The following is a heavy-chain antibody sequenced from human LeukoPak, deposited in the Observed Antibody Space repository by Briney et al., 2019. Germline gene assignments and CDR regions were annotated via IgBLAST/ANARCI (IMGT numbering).Heavy chain of an antibody. V-gene: IGHV4-34*01. CDR2: INHSGST. D-gene: IGHD3-10*01. J-gene: IGHJ4*02. CDR3: TRANGYGLIDY. CDR1: GGSLGGYS. Sequence: SETLSLTCAVYGGSLGGYSWSWIRQPPGKGLEWIGEINHSGSTNYNPSLKSRVTISVDTSKNQFSLKLSSVTAADTAMYYCTRANGYGLIDYWGQGTLVTVSS.